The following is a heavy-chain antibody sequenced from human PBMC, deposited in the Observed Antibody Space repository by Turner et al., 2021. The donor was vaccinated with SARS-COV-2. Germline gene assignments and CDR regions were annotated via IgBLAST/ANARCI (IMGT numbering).Heavy chain of an antibody. CDR2: ISYDGSKT. CDR1: GFIFRSYG. CDR3: AKAVRGVITTYYYYGMDV. Sequence: QVQLVESGGGVVQPGRSLILSCAVSGFIFRSYGMHWVRQAPGKGLEWLAVISYDGSKTFYADSVRGRFTISRDNSKNTLYLQMNSLRAEDTAVYYCAKAVRGVITTYYYYGMDVWGQGTTVTVS. J-gene: IGHJ6*02. D-gene: IGHD3-10*01. V-gene: IGHV3-30*18.